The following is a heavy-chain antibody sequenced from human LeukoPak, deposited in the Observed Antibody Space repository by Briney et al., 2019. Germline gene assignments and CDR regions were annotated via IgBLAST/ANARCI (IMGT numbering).Heavy chain of an antibody. CDR3: AREYYDSSGYYFSSD. CDR2: ISAYNGNT. V-gene: IGHV1-18*01. J-gene: IGHJ4*02. CDR1: GYTFTSYG. D-gene: IGHD3-22*01. Sequence: GASVKVSCKASGYTFTSYGISWVRQAPGQGLEWMGWISAYNGNTNYAQKLQGRVTMTTDTSTSIAYMELRSLRSDDTAVYYCAREYYDSSGYYFSSDWGQGTLVTVSS.